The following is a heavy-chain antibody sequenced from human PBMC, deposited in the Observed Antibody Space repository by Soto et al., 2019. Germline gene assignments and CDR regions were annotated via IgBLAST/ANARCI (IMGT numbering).Heavy chain of an antibody. V-gene: IGHV4-59*11. CDR2: ISYSGST. J-gene: IGHJ4*02. Sequence: PSETLSLTCTVSGGSMSSHYWTWLRQPPGKGLEWIGYISYSGSTYYNPSLKSRVTISADTSRNQFSLKLSSVIAADTAVYYCAREDPDASVGYWGQRTLVTVSS. CDR3: AREDPDASVGY. CDR1: GGSMSSHY. D-gene: IGHD3-16*01.